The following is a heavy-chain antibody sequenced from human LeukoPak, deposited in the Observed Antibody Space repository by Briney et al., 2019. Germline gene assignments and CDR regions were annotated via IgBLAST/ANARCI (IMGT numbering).Heavy chain of an antibody. CDR3: ARRSIIRRDAFDI. CDR2: ISSSSSTI. J-gene: IGHJ3*02. CDR1: GFTFSSYE. Sequence: GGSLRLSCAASGFTFSSYEMNWVRQAPGKGLEWVSYISSSSSTIYYADSVKGRFTISRDNAKNSLYLQMNSLRAEDTAVYYCARRSIIRRDAFDIWCQGTMVTVSS. D-gene: IGHD3-10*01. V-gene: IGHV3-48*01.